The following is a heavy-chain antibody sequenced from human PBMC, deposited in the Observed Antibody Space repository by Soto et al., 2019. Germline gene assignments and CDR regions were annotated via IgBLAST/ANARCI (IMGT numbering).Heavy chain of an antibody. CDR3: AKPEDIVVVPAALLAGAFDI. CDR1: GFTFSSYA. V-gene: IGHV3-23*01. CDR2: ISGSGGST. D-gene: IGHD2-2*01. J-gene: IGHJ3*02. Sequence: PGGSLRLSFAASGFTFSSYAMGWVRQAPGKGLEWVSAISGSGGSTYYADSVKGRFTISRDNSKNTLYLQMNSLRAEDTAVYYCAKPEDIVVVPAALLAGAFDIWGQGTMVTVSS.